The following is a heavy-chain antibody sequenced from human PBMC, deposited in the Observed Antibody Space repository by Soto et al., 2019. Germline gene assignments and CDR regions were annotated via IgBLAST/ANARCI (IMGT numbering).Heavy chain of an antibody. D-gene: IGHD2-15*01. V-gene: IGHV1-3*01. CDR2: INAGNGNT. CDR3: ARDLGGWPDY. J-gene: IGHJ4*02. Sequence: AVSVKVSCKASGYTFTSYAMHWVRQAPGQRLEWMGWINAGNGNTKYSQKFQGRVAITRDTSASTAYMELSSLRSEDTAVYYCARDLGGWPDYWGQGTLVTVSS. CDR1: GYTFTSYA.